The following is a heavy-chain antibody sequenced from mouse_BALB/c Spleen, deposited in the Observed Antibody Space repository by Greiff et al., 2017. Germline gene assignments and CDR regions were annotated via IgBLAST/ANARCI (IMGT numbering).Heavy chain of an antibody. CDR3: ARGSNYAMDY. V-gene: IGHV5-4*02. D-gene: IGHD1-1*01. CDR2: ISDGGSYT. CDR1: GFTFSDYY. Sequence: EVKVVESGGGLVKPGGSLKLSCAASGFTFSDYYMYWVRQTPEKRLEWVATISDGGSYTYYPDSVKGRFTISRDNAKNNLYLQMSSLKSEDTAMYYCARGSNYAMDYWGQGTSVTVSS. J-gene: IGHJ4*01.